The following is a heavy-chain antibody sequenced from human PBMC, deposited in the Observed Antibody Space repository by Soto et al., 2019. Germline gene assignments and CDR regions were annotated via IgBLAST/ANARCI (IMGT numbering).Heavy chain of an antibody. D-gene: IGHD6-13*01. CDR2: IHYSGST. CDR3: ARYSNTWNLGNAFDI. J-gene: IGHJ3*02. V-gene: IGHV4-39*01. Sequence: PSETLSLTCIVSADSISSSCYYWGWIRQPPGKGLEWIGNIHYSGSTYYNPSLKSRITISVDTSKNQFSLKLSSVTAADTAVYCCARYSNTWNLGNAFDIWGQGTMVT. CDR1: ADSISSSCYY.